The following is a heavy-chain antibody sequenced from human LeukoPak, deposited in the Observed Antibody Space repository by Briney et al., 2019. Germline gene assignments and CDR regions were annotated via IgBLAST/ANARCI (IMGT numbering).Heavy chain of an antibody. CDR3: ARDLGDSSGYYQDY. D-gene: IGHD3-22*01. CDR2: INHSGST. V-gene: IGHV4-34*01. J-gene: IGHJ4*02. Sequence: PSETLSLTCAVYGGSFSGYYWSWIRQPPGKGLEWIGEINHSGSTNYNPSLKSRVTISVDTSKNQFSLKLSSVTAADTAVYYCARDLGDSSGYYQDYWGQGTLVTVSS. CDR1: GGSFSGYY.